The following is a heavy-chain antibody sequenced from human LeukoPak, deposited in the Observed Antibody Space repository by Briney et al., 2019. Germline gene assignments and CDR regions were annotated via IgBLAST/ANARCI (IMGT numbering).Heavy chain of an antibody. J-gene: IGHJ4*02. CDR3: ARHGSLNGYSGWYIY. CDR1: GYIFTSYW. D-gene: IGHD6-19*01. Sequence: GESLMISCKGSGYIFTSYWISWVRQMPGKGLEWMGRIDPSDSYTNYSPSFQGHVTISADKSISTAYLQWSSLKASDTAMYYCARHGSLNGYSGWYIYWGQGTLVTVSS. V-gene: IGHV5-10-1*01. CDR2: IDPSDSYT.